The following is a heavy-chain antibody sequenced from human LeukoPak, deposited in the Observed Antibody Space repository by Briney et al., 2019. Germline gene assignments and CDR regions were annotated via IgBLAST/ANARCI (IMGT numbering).Heavy chain of an antibody. CDR1: GFTFSSYA. J-gene: IGHJ6*03. D-gene: IGHD6-6*01. Sequence: GGSLRLSCAASGFTFSSYAMHWVRQAPGKGLEWVAVISYDGSNKYYADSVKGRFTISRDNSKNTLYLQMNSLRAEDTAVYYCARRPYSSSPNYYYYMDVWGKGTTVTVSS. CDR2: ISYDGSNK. CDR3: ARRPYSSSPNYYYYMDV. V-gene: IGHV3-30*04.